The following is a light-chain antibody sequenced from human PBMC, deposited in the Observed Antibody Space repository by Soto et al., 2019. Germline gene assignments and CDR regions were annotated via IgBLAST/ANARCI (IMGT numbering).Light chain of an antibody. CDR1: NIESRS. V-gene: IGLV3-21*02. CDR2: EDS. CDR3: QVWDSSSDRAV. Sequence: SYELTQPPSVSAAPGQTAKITCGGNNIESRSVHWYQQKPGQAPLLVVYEDSDRPSGIPERFSGSNSGNTATLTISRVEAGDEADYYCQVWDSSSDRAVFGGGTQLTVL. J-gene: IGLJ7*01.